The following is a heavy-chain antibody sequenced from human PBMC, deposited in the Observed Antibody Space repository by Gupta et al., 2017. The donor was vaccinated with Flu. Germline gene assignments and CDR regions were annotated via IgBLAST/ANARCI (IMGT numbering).Heavy chain of an antibody. V-gene: IGHV4-4*07. CDR2: IYTSGST. CDR3: ARDLRTDGGYGADPQGATNGMDV. D-gene: IGHD3-10*01. CDR1: GGSISSYY. J-gene: IGHJ6*02. Sequence: QVQLQESGPGLVKPSETLSLTCTVSGGSISSYYWSWIRQPAGKGLEWIGRIYTSGSTNYNPSLKSRVTRAVDTSKNQFSLKLSSGTAADTAVYYWARDLRTDGGYGADPQGATNGMDVWGQGTTVTVSS.